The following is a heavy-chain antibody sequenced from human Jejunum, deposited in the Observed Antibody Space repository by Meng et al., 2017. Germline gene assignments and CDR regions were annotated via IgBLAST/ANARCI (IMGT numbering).Heavy chain of an antibody. CDR3: AHRLAYSTNYNVGWFDP. D-gene: IGHD6-13*01. Sequence: SGPTLVKPTQTLTLTCTFSGFSLSTSGAGVGWIRQPPGKALECLALIYWDDDKRYNPSLKNRLTITKDTSKNQVVLTMTNMDLVDTATYYCAHRLAYSTNYNVGWFDPWGQGTLVTVSS. J-gene: IGHJ5*02. V-gene: IGHV2-5*02. CDR1: GFSLSTSGAG. CDR2: IYWDDDK.